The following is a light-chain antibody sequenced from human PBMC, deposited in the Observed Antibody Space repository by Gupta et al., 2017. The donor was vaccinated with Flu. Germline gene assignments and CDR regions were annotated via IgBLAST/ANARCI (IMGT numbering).Light chain of an antibody. CDR3: CSRDSATHSYV. CDR1: SLRSYY. V-gene: IGLV3-19*01. CDR2: DEN. J-gene: IGLJ1*01. Sequence: QGDSLRSYYVSWYQQKLGQAPVLVIYDENKRPSGIPDRFSASRSGGTASLTITGAQAQDEADYYCCSRDSATHSYVFGPVTKVTV.